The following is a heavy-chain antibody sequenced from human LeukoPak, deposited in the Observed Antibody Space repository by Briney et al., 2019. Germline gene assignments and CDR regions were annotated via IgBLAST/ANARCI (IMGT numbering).Heavy chain of an antibody. CDR1: GFIFSDYW. CDR2: INEDGSVQ. J-gene: IGHJ4*02. CDR3: ATRESSMARSH. D-gene: IGHD3-10*01. V-gene: IGHV3-7*01. Sequence: PGGSLRLSCAASGFIFSDYWMSWVRQVPGKGLQWVANINEDGSVQDYVASVRGRFFISRDNAKNSLYLQMNSLRVEDAAIYYCATRESSMARSHWGQGTLVTVSS.